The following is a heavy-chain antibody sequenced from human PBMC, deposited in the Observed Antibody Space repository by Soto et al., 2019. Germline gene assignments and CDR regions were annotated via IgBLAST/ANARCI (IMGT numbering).Heavy chain of an antibody. J-gene: IGHJ3*01. Sequence: QVQLVESGGGVVQPGRSLRLSCAASGFTFSSYAMHWVRQAPGKGLEWVAVISYDGSNKYYADSVKGRFTISRDNSKNALYLQMNSLRAEDTAVYYWARVGNIGGPTWGQATMVSVSS. CDR3: ARVGNIGGPT. CDR2: ISYDGSNK. V-gene: IGHV3-30-3*01. CDR1: GFTFSSYA. D-gene: IGHD3-16*01.